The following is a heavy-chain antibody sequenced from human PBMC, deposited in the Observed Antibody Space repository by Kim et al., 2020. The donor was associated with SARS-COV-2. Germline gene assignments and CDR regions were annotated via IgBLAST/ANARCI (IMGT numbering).Heavy chain of an antibody. J-gene: IGHJ3*02. CDR2: ITSSSSYK. CDR1: GFTFSNYS. D-gene: IGHD3-10*02. Sequence: GGSLRLSCAASGFTFSNYSMNWVRQAPGKGLEWVSSITSSSSYKYYADSVKGRFTISRDNHKNTLYLQMNSLRAEDTAVYYCARDGDYYVLHGSLDIWVQRTMLAVS. CDR3: ARDGDYYVLHGSLDI. V-gene: IGHV3-21*01.